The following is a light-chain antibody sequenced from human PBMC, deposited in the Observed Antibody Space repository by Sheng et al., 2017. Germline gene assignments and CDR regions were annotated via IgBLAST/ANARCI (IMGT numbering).Light chain of an antibody. V-gene: IGLV2-14*03. CDR2: DVR. CDR3: SSFTSSSTWV. J-gene: IGLJ3*02. CDR1: SSDIGGYIY. Sequence: QSALTQPASVSGSPGQSITISCTGTSSDIGGYIYVSWFQQHPGKAPKLMIYDVRNRPSGVSNRFSGSKSGNTASLTISGLQTEDEADYYCSSFTSSSTWVFGGGTKLTVL.